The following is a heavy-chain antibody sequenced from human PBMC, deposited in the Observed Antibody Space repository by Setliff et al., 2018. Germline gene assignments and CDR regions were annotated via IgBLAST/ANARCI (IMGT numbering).Heavy chain of an antibody. V-gene: IGHV4-59*08. J-gene: IGHJ4*02. CDR1: GGSISTYY. CDR2: IYYSGRT. D-gene: IGHD6-25*01. CDR3: ARGVSGVSWTPRY. Sequence: TLSLTCTVSGGSISTYYWSWIRQPPGKGLEWIGYIYYSGRTNYNPSLKSRVTISVDMTENQFSLILRSVVAADTAVYYCARGVSGVSWTPRYWGRGTLVTVSS.